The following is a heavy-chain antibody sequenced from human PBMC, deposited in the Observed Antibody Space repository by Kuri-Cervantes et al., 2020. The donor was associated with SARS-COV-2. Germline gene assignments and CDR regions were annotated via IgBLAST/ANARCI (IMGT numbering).Heavy chain of an antibody. CDR3: ARGVDCTSITCDAAWGYYYYYMDV. V-gene: IGHV1-8*03. J-gene: IGHJ6*03. D-gene: IGHD2-2*01. CDR1: GYTFTTYD. CDR2: MNPDTGNT. Sequence: ASVKVSCKASGYTFTTYDINWVRQAAGQGLEWIGWMNPDTGNTDYAPNFQGRVTISRDTSTSTAYMELSNLRSEDTAVYYCARGVDCTSITCDAAWGYYYYYMDVWGKGTTVTVSS.